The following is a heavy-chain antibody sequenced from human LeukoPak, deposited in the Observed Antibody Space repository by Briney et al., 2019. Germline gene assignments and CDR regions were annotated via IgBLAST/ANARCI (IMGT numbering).Heavy chain of an antibody. Sequence: SVKVSCKASGGTFSSYAISWVRQAPGQGLEWMGRIIPIFGTANYARKFQGRVTITADKSTSTAYMELSSLRSEDTAVYYCARSPLLIAAAGGGWFDPWGQGTLVTVSS. D-gene: IGHD6-13*01. CDR3: ARSPLLIAAAGGGWFDP. V-gene: IGHV1-69*06. CDR2: IIPIFGTA. J-gene: IGHJ5*02. CDR1: GGTFSSYA.